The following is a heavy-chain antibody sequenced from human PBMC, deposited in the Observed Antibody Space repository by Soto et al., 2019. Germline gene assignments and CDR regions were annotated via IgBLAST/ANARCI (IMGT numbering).Heavy chain of an antibody. CDR3: ASQNNPYYYYGMDV. CDR2: IYYSGST. CDR1: GGSISSSSYY. V-gene: IGHV4-39*01. J-gene: IGHJ6*02. Sequence: QLQLQESGPGLVKPSETLSLTCTVSGGSISSSSYYWGWIRQPPGKGLEWIGSIYYSGSTYYNPSLKSRVTISVDTSKNQFSLKLSSVTAADTAVYYCASQNNPYYYYGMDVWGQGTTATVSS. D-gene: IGHD1-1*01.